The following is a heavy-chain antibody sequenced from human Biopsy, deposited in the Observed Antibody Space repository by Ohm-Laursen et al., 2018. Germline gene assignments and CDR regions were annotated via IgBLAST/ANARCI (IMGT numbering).Heavy chain of an antibody. CDR2: INPNSADT. V-gene: IGHV1-2*02. Sequence: ASVKVSCKASGYSLTGYYLHWVRQAPGQGLEWMGWINPNSADTNYAQKFQGRITMTRDTSTSTAYMEVSRLRSDDTAVYYCARDKYRSWNYFDNWGQGSLVTVSS. J-gene: IGHJ4*02. CDR3: ARDKYRSWNYFDN. CDR1: GYSLTGYY. D-gene: IGHD6-19*01.